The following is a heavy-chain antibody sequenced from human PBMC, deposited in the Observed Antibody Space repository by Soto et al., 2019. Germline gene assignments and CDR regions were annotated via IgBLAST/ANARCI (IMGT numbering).Heavy chain of an antibody. J-gene: IGHJ6*02. Sequence: ASVKVSCKASGYTFTSYYVHWVRQAPGQGLEWMGIINPSGGSTSYAQKFQGRVTMTRDTSTSTVYMELSSLRAEDTAVYYCARDRYSGYGWREYYYGMDVWGQGTTVTVSS. D-gene: IGHD5-12*01. CDR3: ARDRYSGYGWREYYYGMDV. CDR1: GYTFTSYY. CDR2: INPSGGST. V-gene: IGHV1-46*01.